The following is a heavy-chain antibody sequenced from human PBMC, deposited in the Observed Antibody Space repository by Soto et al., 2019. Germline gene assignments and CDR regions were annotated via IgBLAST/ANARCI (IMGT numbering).Heavy chain of an antibody. V-gene: IGHV4-31*03. CDR1: GGSISSGGYY. CDR3: ARVGISGSDAFDI. D-gene: IGHD6-25*01. J-gene: IGHJ3*02. CDR2: IYYTGNT. Sequence: SETLSLTCTVSGGSISSGGYYWSWIRQHPEKGLEWIGYIYYTGNTYYNASLKSRVTISVDTSNNQFSLKLSSVTAADTAVYYCARVGISGSDAFDIWGQGTTVTVSS.